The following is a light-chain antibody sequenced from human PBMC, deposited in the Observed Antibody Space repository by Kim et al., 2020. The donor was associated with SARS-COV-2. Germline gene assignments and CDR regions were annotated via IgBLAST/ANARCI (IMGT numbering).Light chain of an antibody. CDR2: SNT. Sequence: PGQRGSISCSGSKSNTGTNTVTWYQQLPGTAPKLLIFSNTQRPSSVPDRFSGSKSGTSASLTISGLQSEDEADYYCAAWDDSLKAFVCGAGTKVTVL. V-gene: IGLV1-44*01. J-gene: IGLJ1*01. CDR3: AAWDDSLKAFV. CDR1: KSNTGTNT.